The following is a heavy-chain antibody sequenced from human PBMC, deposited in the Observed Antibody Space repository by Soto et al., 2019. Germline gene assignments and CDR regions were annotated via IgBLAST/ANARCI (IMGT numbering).Heavy chain of an antibody. CDR2: INSDGSTT. CDR1: GFSFSNHW. Sequence: EVQLVESGGGLVQPGGSLRLSCAASGFSFSNHWMHWVRQVPGKGLVWVARINSDGSTTTYADPVKGRFTISRANARNTLYLQMDSLRAEDTALYYCARGYSSGPDYWGQGTLVTVSS. D-gene: IGHD6-19*01. CDR3: ARGYSSGPDY. V-gene: IGHV3-74*01. J-gene: IGHJ4*02.